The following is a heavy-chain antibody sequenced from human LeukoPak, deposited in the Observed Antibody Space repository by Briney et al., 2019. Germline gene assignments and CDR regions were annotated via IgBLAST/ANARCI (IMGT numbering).Heavy chain of an antibody. CDR2: ISSSSSYI. D-gene: IGHD1-1*01. CDR1: GFTSSSYS. J-gene: IGHJ5*02. V-gene: IGHV3-21*01. Sequence: GGSLRLSCAAPGFTSSSYSMNWVRQAPGKGLEWVSSISSSSSYIYYADSVKGRFTISRDNAKNSLYLQMNSLRAEDTAVYYCARGSNLYNWFDPWGQGTLVTVSS. CDR3: ARGSNLYNWFDP.